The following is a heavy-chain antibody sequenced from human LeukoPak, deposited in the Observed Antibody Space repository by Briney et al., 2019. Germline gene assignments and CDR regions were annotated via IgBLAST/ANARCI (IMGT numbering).Heavy chain of an antibody. CDR1: GFTFSSYA. J-gene: IGHJ4*02. V-gene: IGHV3-30-3*01. CDR3: AREGGISDY. CDR2: ISYDGSNK. Sequence: PGRSLRLSCAASGFTFSSYAMHWVRQAPGKGLEWVAVISYDGSNKYYADSVKGRFTISRDNSKNTLYLQMNSLRAEDTAVYYCAREGGISDYWGRGTLVTVSS. D-gene: IGHD3-10*01.